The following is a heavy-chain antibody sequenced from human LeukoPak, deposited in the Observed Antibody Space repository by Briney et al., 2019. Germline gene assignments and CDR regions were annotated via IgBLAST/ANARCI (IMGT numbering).Heavy chain of an antibody. D-gene: IGHD1-14*01. J-gene: IGHJ6*02. Sequence: SETLSLTCGVYGGSFSGYYWTWIRQPPGKGLEWIGEINHSGSTNYNPSLKSRVTISVDTSKNQFSLKLSSVTAADTAVYYCARGRRTGSYYYYYGMDVWGQGTTVTVSS. CDR1: GGSFSGYY. CDR2: INHSGST. V-gene: IGHV4-34*01. CDR3: ARGRRTGSYYYYYGMDV.